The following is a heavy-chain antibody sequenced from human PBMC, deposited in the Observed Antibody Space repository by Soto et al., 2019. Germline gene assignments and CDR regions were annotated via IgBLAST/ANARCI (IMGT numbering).Heavy chain of an antibody. D-gene: IGHD6-13*01. CDR1: GDTLTELA. V-gene: IGHV1-24*01. J-gene: IGHJ5*02. CDR3: ATAPRRSWYNWFDP. Sequence: ASVKVSCKVSGDTLTELAMHWVRQAPGKGLEWMGGFDPEDGETIYAQKFQGRVTMTEDTSTDTAYMELSRLRSEDTAVYYCATAPRRSWYNWFDPWGQGILVTLSS. CDR2: FDPEDGET.